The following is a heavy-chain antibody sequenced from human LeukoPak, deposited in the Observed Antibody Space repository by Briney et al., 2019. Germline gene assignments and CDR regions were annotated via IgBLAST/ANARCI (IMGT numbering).Heavy chain of an antibody. J-gene: IGHJ6*04. V-gene: IGHV4-39*01. Sequence: SETLSLTCTVSGASITRSTYYWGWIRQPPGKGLEWIGCIYYSGSTYYNPSLKSRVTLSIDTSKSQFSLRLSSVTAADTAVYYCARGGLFWAVWGKGTTVTVSS. CDR3: ARGGLFWAV. CDR2: IYYSGST. D-gene: IGHD3-3*01. CDR1: GASITRSTYY.